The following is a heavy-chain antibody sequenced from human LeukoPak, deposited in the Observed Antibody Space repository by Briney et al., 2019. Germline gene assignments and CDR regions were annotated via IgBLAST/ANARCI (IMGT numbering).Heavy chain of an antibody. CDR2: INPNSGGT. V-gene: IGHV1-2*04. Sequence: ASVKVSCKASGYTFTGYYMHWVRQAPGQGLEWMGWINPNSGGTNYAQKFQGWVTMTRDTPISTAYMELSRLRSDDTAVYYCARVAGGIYGSGSYLDYWGQGTLVTVSS. J-gene: IGHJ4*02. D-gene: IGHD3-10*01. CDR1: GYTFTGYY. CDR3: ARVAGGIYGSGSYLDY.